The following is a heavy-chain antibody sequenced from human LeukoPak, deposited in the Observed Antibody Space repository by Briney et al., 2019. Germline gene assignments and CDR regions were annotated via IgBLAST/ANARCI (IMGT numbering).Heavy chain of an antibody. CDR3: ARDYASEYMDV. J-gene: IGHJ6*03. Sequence: PGGSLRLSCAASGFTFSSYEMNWVRQAPGKGLEWVSYISSSGSSIYYADSVKGRFTISRDNTQNSLFLQMDSLRVEDTAVYYCARDYASEYMDVWGKGTTVTVS. V-gene: IGHV3-48*03. D-gene: IGHD3-16*01. CDR1: GFTFSSYE. CDR2: ISSSGSSI.